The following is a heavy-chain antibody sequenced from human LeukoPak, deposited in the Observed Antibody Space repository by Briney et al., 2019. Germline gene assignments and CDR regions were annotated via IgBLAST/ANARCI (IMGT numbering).Heavy chain of an antibody. CDR1: GFKIADYA. V-gene: IGHV3-9*01. CDR3: AKLCVWNSVDY. CDR2: ISWNSATI. J-gene: IGHJ4*02. Sequence: GGSLRLSCVASGFKIADYAMHWVRQTPGKGLEWVSGISWNSATIDYADSLRGRFTISRDNAKNSLYLQMTNLRTEDTALYYCAKLCVWNSVDYWGQGTLVTVSS. D-gene: IGHD1-7*01.